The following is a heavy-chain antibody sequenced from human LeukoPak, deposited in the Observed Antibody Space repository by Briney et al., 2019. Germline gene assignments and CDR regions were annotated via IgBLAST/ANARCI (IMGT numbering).Heavy chain of an antibody. V-gene: IGHV3-21*01. CDR3: AKVAEYDYGDYEGPFDY. D-gene: IGHD4-17*01. J-gene: IGHJ4*02. CDR2: ISSSSSYI. CDR1: GFTFSSYS. Sequence: PGGSLRLSCAASGFTFSSYSMNWVRQAPGKGLEWVSSISSSSSYIYYADSVKGRFTISRDNAKNSLYLQMNSLRAEDTAVYYCAKVAEYDYGDYEGPFDYWGQGTLVTVSS.